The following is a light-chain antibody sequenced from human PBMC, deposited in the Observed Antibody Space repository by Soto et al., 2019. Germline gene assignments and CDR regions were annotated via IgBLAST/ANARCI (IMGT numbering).Light chain of an antibody. CDR1: HSAASA. CDR2: DAS. J-gene: IGKJ1*01. V-gene: IGKV3-20*01. Sequence: EIVLTHSPATLSVSPCERATLSFRASHSAASAVAWYQQKPGQAPRLLIYDASTRATGIPDRFSGSGSGTDFTLTISRLEPEDFAVYYCEQYGSSPRTFGQGTKVDIK. CDR3: EQYGSSPRT.